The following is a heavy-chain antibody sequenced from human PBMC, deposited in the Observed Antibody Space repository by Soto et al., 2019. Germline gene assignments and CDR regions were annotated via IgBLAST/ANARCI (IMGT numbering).Heavy chain of an antibody. V-gene: IGHV3-11*06. CDR1: GFTFGDSY. D-gene: IGHD2-15*01. CDR2: ISPGSRYP. Sequence: GGSLRLSCAGSGFTFGDSYMSWIRQAPGKGLEWLSYISPGSRYPAYADSVKGRFTISRDNAKRSLYLQMMSLTAEDTAIYSCVRGSGGVLSDTWGEGTMVTV. J-gene: IGHJ4*02. CDR3: VRGSGGVLSDT.